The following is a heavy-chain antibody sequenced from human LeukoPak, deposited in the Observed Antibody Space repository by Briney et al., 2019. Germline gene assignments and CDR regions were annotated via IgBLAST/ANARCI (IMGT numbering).Heavy chain of an antibody. V-gene: IGHV3-7*01. CDR2: IKPDGSDK. CDR3: ATISAQTFDI. J-gene: IGHJ3*02. CDR1: GFSFRSHW. D-gene: IGHD5-24*01. Sequence: GGSLRLSCVGSGFSFRSHWVNWVRQSPGKGLEWMANIKPDGSDKYYVDSARGRFTVSRDNAKNSAFLQMNSLRAEDTAIYYCATISAQTFDIWGQGTLVSVSS.